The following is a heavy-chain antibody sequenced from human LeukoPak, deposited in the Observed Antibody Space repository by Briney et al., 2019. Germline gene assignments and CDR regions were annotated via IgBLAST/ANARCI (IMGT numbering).Heavy chain of an antibody. J-gene: IGHJ3*02. CDR1: GFTFSSYA. D-gene: IGHD6-19*01. Sequence: PGGSLRLSCAASGFTFSSYAMSWVRQAPGKGLEWVSAISGSGGSTYYADSVKGRFTISRDNAKNSLYLQMNSLRAEDTAVYYRARDLRAPLSRIAVAGRDAFDIWGQGTMITVSS. CDR3: ARDLRAPLSRIAVAGRDAFDI. V-gene: IGHV3-23*01. CDR2: ISGSGGST.